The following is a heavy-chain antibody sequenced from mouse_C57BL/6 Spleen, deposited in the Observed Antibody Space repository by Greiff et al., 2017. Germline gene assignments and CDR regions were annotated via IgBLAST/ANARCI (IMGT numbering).Heavy chain of an antibody. V-gene: IGHV1-54*01. Sequence: QVQLQQSGAELVRPGTSVKVSCKASGYAFTNYLIEWVKQRPGQGLEWIGVINPGSGGTNYNEKFKGKATLTADKSSSTAYMQLSSLTSEDSAGYFCARTDYSNYSFAYWGQGTLVTVSA. D-gene: IGHD2-5*01. J-gene: IGHJ3*01. CDR2: INPGSGGT. CDR1: GYAFTNYL. CDR3: ARTDYSNYSFAY.